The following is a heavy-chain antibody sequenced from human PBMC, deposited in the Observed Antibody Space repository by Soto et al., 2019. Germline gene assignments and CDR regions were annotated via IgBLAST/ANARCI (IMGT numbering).Heavy chain of an antibody. CDR1: GGTFSSYA. V-gene: IGHV1-69*13. J-gene: IGHJ6*02. Sequence: SVKVSCKASGGTFSSYAISWVRQAPGQGLEWMGGIIPIFGTANYAQKFQGRVTITADESTSTAYMELSSLRAEDTAVNYCARGDLAARPYYGMDVWGQGTTVTVSS. D-gene: IGHD6-6*01. CDR3: ARGDLAARPYYGMDV. CDR2: IIPIFGTA.